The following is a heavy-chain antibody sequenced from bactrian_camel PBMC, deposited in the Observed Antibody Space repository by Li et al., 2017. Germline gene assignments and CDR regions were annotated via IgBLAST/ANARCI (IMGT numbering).Heavy chain of an antibody. CDR2: IGGDGGI. Sequence: DVQLVESGGGSVENGGSLTLSCAASEYNPNEYCHAWFRQFPGKEREGVAAIGGDGGIRYTASVKGRFTITKDSAKNTLLLQMNSLKPEDTAMYYCAAGSRQPSVPLGPLDRRLVLQARSNPLYNYWGRGTQVTVS. CDR3: AAGSRQPSVPLGPLDRRLVLQARSNPLYNY. J-gene: IGHJ4*01. V-gene: IGHV3S44*01. CDR1: EYNPNEYC. D-gene: IGHD1*01.